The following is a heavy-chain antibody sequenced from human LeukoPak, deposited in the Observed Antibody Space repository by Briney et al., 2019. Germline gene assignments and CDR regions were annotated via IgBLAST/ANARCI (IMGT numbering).Heavy chain of an antibody. Sequence: SQTLSLTCTVSGGSISSGSYYWSWIRQPAGKGLEWIGRIYTSGSTNYNPSLMSRVTISVDTSKNQFSLKLSSVTAADTAVYYCASEGGSHGALDYWGQGTLVTVSS. CDR1: GGSISSGSYY. D-gene: IGHD1-26*01. CDR2: IYTSGST. J-gene: IGHJ4*02. CDR3: ASEGGSHGALDY. V-gene: IGHV4-61*02.